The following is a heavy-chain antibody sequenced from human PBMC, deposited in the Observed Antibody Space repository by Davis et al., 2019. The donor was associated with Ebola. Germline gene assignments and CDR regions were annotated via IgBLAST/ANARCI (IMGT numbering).Heavy chain of an antibody. CDR1: GGSISSYY. CDR2: IYYSGST. V-gene: IGHV4-59*01. Sequence: PSETLSLTCTVSGGSISSYYWSWIRQPPGKGLEWIGYIYYSGSTNYNPSLKRPVTISVDTSKNQFSLKLSSVTAADTAVYYCARGGPKRWLQRDDAFDIWGQGTMVTVSS. CDR3: ARGGPKRWLQRDDAFDI. D-gene: IGHD5-24*01. J-gene: IGHJ3*02.